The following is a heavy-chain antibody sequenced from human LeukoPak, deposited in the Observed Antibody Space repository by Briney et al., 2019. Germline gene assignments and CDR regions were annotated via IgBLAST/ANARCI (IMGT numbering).Heavy chain of an antibody. CDR3: ARGGSSGYYYDDLKIDY. Sequence: SETLSLTCTASGRSISSYNWNWIRQPPGKGLEWIGHIYYSGNTKYNPSLKSRVTILVDTSKNQFSMKLSSVTAADTAVYYCARGGSSGYYYDDLKIDYGGEGTLVSVSS. CDR1: GRSISSYN. CDR2: IYYSGNT. D-gene: IGHD3-22*01. V-gene: IGHV4-59*01. J-gene: IGHJ4*02.